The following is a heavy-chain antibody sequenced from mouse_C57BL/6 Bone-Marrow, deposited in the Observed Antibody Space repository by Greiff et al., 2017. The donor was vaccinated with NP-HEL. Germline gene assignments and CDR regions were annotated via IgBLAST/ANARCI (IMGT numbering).Heavy chain of an antibody. V-gene: IGHV5-9-1*02. CDR3: TRGPLRRFYYYAMDY. Sequence: EVKLMESGEGLVKPGGSLKLSCAASGFTFSSYAMSWVRQTPEKRLEWVAYISSGGDYIYYADTVKGRFTISRDNARNTLYLQMSSLKSEDTAMYYCTRGPLRRFYYYAMDYWGQGTSVTVSS. D-gene: IGHD2-4*01. CDR2: ISSGGDYI. J-gene: IGHJ4*01. CDR1: GFTFSSYA.